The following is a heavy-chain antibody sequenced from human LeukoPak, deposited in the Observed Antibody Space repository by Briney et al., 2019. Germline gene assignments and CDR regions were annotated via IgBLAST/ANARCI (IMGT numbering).Heavy chain of an antibody. D-gene: IGHD3-10*01. Sequence: GASVKVSCKASGYTITDYYIHWVRQAPGQGLEWMGWINPNSGGTNYAQKFQGRVTMTSDTSISTAYMELSRLRSDDTALYYCARDTYYYGSSRRWFDPWGQGTLVTVSS. V-gene: IGHV1-2*02. CDR3: ARDTYYYGSSRRWFDP. CDR2: INPNSGGT. J-gene: IGHJ5*02. CDR1: GYTITDYY.